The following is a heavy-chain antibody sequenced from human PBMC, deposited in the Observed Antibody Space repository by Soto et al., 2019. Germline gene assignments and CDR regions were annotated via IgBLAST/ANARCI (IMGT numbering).Heavy chain of an antibody. D-gene: IGHD6-13*01. CDR2: IKQDGSEK. J-gene: IGHJ6*03. Sequence: GGSLRLSCAASGFTFSSYWMSWVRQAPGKGLEWVANIKQDGSEKYYVDSAKGRFTISRDNAKNSLYLQMNSLRAEDTAVYYCARARQQLGFYYYYYYMDIWGKGTSVTVSS. V-gene: IGHV3-7*01. CDR3: ARARQQLGFYYYYYYMDI. CDR1: GFTFSSYW.